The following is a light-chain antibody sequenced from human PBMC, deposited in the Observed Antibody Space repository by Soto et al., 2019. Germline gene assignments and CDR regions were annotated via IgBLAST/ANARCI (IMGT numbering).Light chain of an antibody. CDR1: SSDVGGYNY. V-gene: IGLV2-14*01. CDR2: EVT. CDR3: SSYTLGGVV. Sequence: QSVLTQPASVSGSPGQSIAISCTGTSSDVGGYNYVSWYQQHPGKAPKLMIYEVTNRPSGVSNRFSGSKSGNTASLTISGLQAEDEADYYCSSYTLGGVVFGGGTKVTV. J-gene: IGLJ2*01.